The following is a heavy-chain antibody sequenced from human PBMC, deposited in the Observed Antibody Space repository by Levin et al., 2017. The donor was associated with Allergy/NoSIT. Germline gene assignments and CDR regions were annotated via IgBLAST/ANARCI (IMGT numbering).Heavy chain of an antibody. V-gene: IGHV3-15*01. CDR2: IKSKTDGGTT. CDR3: AREEGWGYHYGMDV. J-gene: IGHJ6*02. CDR1: GFTFSNAW. Sequence: GESLKISCAASGFTFSNAWMSWVRQAPGKGLEWVGRIKSKTDGGTTDYAAPVKGRFTISRDDSKNTLYLQMNSLKTEDTAVYYCAREEGWGYHYGMDVWGQGTTVTVSS. D-gene: IGHD3-16*02.